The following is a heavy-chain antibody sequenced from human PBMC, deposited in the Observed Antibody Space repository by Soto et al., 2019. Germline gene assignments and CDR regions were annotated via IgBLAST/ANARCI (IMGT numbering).Heavy chain of an antibody. J-gene: IGHJ4*02. CDR2: ISYDGSLQ. CDR3: VSDRGYGHASVPYS. CDR1: GFAFSSYG. Sequence: QAQLVESGGGVVQPGRSLRLSCEASGFAFSSYGMHWVRQAPGTGLEWVAVISYDGSLQHYADSVKGRFTISRDNSKNMVLLQMSSRRAEDTAVYYCVSDRGYGHASVPYSWGQGTLVSVSS. V-gene: IGHV3-30*03. D-gene: IGHD5-18*01.